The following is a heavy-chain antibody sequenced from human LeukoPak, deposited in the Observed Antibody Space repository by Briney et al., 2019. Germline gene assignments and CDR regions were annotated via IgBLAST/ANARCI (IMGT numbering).Heavy chain of an antibody. V-gene: IGHV3-23*01. D-gene: IGHD6-19*01. CDR1: GFTFSSYA. CDR2: ISGSGGST. Sequence: GGSLRLSCAASGFTFSSYAVSWVRQAPGKGLEWVSAISGSGGSTYYADSVKGRFTISRDNSKNTLYLQMNSLRAEDTAVYYCAKNTGRQWLFGYWGQGTLVTVSS. J-gene: IGHJ4*02. CDR3: AKNTGRQWLFGY.